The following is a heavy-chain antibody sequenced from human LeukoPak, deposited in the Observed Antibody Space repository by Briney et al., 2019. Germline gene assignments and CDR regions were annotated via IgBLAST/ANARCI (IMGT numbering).Heavy chain of an antibody. CDR1: GYSFTSYW. Sequence: PGESLKISWKGSGYSFTSYWIGWVRQMPGRGLEWMGIIYPGDSDTRYSPSFQGQVTISADKSISTAYLQWGSLKASDTAMYHCARLSRSYSSSWYPSLSAFDIWGQGTMVTVSS. CDR3: ARLSRSYSSSWYPSLSAFDI. CDR2: IYPGDSDT. D-gene: IGHD6-13*01. V-gene: IGHV5-51*03. J-gene: IGHJ3*02.